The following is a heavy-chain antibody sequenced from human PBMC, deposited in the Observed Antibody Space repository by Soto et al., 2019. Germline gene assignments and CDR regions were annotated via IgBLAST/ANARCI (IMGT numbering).Heavy chain of an antibody. V-gene: IGHV4-34*01. Sequence: PSETLSLTCAVYGGSFSGYYWSWIRQPPGKGLEWIGEINHSGSTNYNPSLKSRVTISVDTSKNQFSLKLSSVTAADTAVYYCASSGYYYGFDVWGQGTTVTVSS. CDR2: INHSGST. CDR1: GGSFSGYY. CDR3: ASSGYYYGFDV. J-gene: IGHJ6*02.